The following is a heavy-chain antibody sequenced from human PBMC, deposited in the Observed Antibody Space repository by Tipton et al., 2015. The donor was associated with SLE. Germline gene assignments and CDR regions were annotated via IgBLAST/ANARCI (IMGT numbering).Heavy chain of an antibody. CDR1: GGSISSYY. D-gene: IGHD6-19*01. CDR2: IYYSGST. V-gene: IGHV4-59*08. Sequence: TLSLTCTVSGGSISSYYWSWIRQPPGKGLEWIGYIYYSGSTNYNPSLKSRVTIPVDTSKNQFSLKLSSVTAADTAVYYCARHPGGSGWYGMDVWGQGTTVTVSS. CDR3: ARHPGGSGWYGMDV. J-gene: IGHJ6*02.